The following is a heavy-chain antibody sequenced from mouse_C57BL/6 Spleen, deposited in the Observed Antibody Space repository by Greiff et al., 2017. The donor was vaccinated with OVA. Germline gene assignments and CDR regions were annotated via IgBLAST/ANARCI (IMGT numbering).Heavy chain of an antibody. CDR2: IYPGSGST. J-gene: IGHJ3*01. V-gene: IGHV1-55*01. Sequence: QVQLQQPGAELVKPGASVKMSCKASGYTFTSYWITWVKQRPGLGLEWIGDIYPGSGSTNYNEKFKSKATLTVDTSSSTAYMQLSSLTSEDSAVYYCASYYDYGAWFAYWGQGTLVTVSA. CDR1: GYTFTSYW. D-gene: IGHD2-4*01. CDR3: ASYYDYGAWFAY.